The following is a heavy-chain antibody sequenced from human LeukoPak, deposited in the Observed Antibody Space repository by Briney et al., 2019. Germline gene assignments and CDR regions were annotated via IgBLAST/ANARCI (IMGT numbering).Heavy chain of an antibody. CDR1: GGSISSYY. V-gene: IGHV4-59*01. CDR3: ARETNYGDYAGWFDP. CDR2: IYYSGST. J-gene: IGHJ5*02. D-gene: IGHD4-17*01. Sequence: SETLSLTCTVSGGSISSYYWSWIRQPPGKGLEWIGYIYYSGSTNYNPSLKSRVTISVDTSKNQFSLKLSSVTAADAAVYYCARETNYGDYAGWFDPWGQGTLVTVSS.